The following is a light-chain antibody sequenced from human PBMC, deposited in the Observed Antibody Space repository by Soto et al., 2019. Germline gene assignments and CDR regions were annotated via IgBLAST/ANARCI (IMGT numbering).Light chain of an antibody. Sequence: DIVMSQSPLSLPVTPGEPASISCRSSQSLLHNNGYIHLHWYLQKPGQSPQLLIYLASHRASGVPDRFRGSGSGTDFTLRISRMEADGIGVYFFLQVLPGYTFGQGTKLEIK. V-gene: IGKV2-28*01. CDR3: LQVLPGYT. CDR1: QSLLHNNGYIH. CDR2: LAS. J-gene: IGKJ2*01.